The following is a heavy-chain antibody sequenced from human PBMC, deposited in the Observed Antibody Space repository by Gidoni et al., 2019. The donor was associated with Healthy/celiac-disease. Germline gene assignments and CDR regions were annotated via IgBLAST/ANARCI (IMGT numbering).Heavy chain of an antibody. CDR2: IYPGDSDT. V-gene: IGHV5-51*03. CDR3: ARGASGGSGSYIKLDP. CDR1: GSSFTSHW. J-gene: IGHJ5*02. D-gene: IGHD3-10*01. Sequence: DVQLVPSGAEAKEPGELLKNSCKGSGSSFTSHWIGWVRQMHGKGLVWMGIIYPGDSDTRYSPSVQGQVTISADKSISTAYLRWSSLKASDTAMYYCARGASGGSGSYIKLDPWGQGTLVTVSS.